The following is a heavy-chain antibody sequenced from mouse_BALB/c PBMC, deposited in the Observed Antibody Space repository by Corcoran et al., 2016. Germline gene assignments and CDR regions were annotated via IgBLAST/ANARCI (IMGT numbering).Heavy chain of an antibody. J-gene: IGHJ2*01. CDR1: GYTFTSYV. CDR3: AREVPGGNPFDY. D-gene: IGHD2-1*01. Sequence: EVQLQQSGPELVKPGASVKMSCKASGYTFTSYVMHWVKQKPGQGLEWIGYIYPYNDGTKYTEKFKGKATLTSDKSSSTAYMKRSSLTSEDSAVYYCAREVPGGNPFDYWGQGTTLTVSS. V-gene: IGHV1S136*01. CDR2: IYPYNDGT.